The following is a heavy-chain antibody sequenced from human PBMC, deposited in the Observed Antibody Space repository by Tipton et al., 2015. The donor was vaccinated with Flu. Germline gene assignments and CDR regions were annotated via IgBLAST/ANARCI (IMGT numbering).Heavy chain of an antibody. D-gene: IGHD3-10*01. CDR2: VSYTGGT. V-gene: IGHV4-31*03. CDR3: ARGLYVSGSYQRRYFDS. J-gene: IGHJ4*02. Sequence: TLSPTCTVSSGSISSGSFHWGWLRQPPGKGLEWIGHVSYTGGTYYNPSLRSRVAISVDTSQNLISLRLTSATAADTAVYYCARGLYVSGSYQRRYFDSWGQGTLVTVSS. CDR1: SGSISSGSFH.